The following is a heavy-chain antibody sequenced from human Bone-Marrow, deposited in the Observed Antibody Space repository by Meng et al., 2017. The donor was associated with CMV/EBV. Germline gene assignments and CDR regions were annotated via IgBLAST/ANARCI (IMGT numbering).Heavy chain of an antibody. J-gene: IGHJ4*02. V-gene: IGHV4-34*01. CDR2: LNNTRSN. D-gene: IGHD2-21*02. Sequence: LKPPEPPAPPCSDYGGSFSRYYWSCIRQPPRKWMDGIGELNNTRSNNTNQALKSRVSISVATSKYKFTMKLNFVTATDTAVYNCASGREHIVAATAIPHFDYWGQGTLVTVSS. CDR1: GGSFSRYY. CDR3: ASGREHIVAATAIPHFDY.